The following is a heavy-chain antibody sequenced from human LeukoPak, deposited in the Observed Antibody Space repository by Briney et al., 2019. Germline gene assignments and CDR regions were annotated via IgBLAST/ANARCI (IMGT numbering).Heavy chain of an antibody. CDR3: ARADVLGFDI. V-gene: IGHV4-28*03. Sequence: SDTLSLTCAVSGYSISSSNWWGWIRPPPGKGLEWIGYIYCTGSTYYNPSLKSRVTMSVDTSKNQFSLKLSSVTAVDTAVYYCARADVLGFDIWGQGTMVTVSS. D-gene: IGHD3-16*01. CDR2: IYCTGST. CDR1: GYSISSSNW. J-gene: IGHJ3*02.